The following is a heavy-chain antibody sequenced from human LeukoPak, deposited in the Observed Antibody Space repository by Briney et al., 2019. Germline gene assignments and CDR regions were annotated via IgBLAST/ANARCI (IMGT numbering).Heavy chain of an antibody. D-gene: IGHD1-26*01. CDR2: ISGSGGST. V-gene: IGHV3-23*01. CDR3: AKEIRSGSHPRDY. Sequence: GGSLRLSCAASGFTFSSYALRWVRQAPGKGLEWVSAISGSGGSTYYADSVKGRFTISRDNSKNTLYLQMNSLRAEDTAVYYCAKEIRSGSHPRDYWGQGTLVTVSS. CDR1: GFTFSSYA. J-gene: IGHJ4*02.